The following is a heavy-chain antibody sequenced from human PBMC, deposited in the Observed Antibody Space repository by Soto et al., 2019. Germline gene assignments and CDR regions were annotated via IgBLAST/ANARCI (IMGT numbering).Heavy chain of an antibody. CDR2: IIPIFGTA. CDR1: GGTFSSYA. J-gene: IGHJ4*02. Sequence: QVQLVQSGAEVKKPGSSVKVSCKASGGTFSSYAISWVRQAPGQGLEWMGGIIPIFGTANYAQKFQGRVTSTADESTSTAYMGLSRLRSEDTAVYYWARDGDEGYCSGGSCPIDYWGQGTLVTVSS. CDR3: ARDGDEGYCSGGSCPIDY. D-gene: IGHD2-15*01. V-gene: IGHV1-69*12.